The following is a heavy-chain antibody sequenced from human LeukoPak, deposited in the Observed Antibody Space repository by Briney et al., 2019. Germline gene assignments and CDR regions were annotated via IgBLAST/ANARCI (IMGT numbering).Heavy chain of an antibody. J-gene: IGHJ6*02. CDR1: GYTFSSYR. V-gene: IGHV3-74*01. Sequence: GGSLRLSCAASGYTFSSYRMHWVSQAPGKGLVWVSRITGDGSSARYADSVKGRFTISRDNAKNTLYPQLNSLRAEDTAVYYCARGFPYCSAGSCYYGLDVWGPGTTVTVSS. CDR3: ARGFPYCSAGSCYYGLDV. D-gene: IGHD2-15*01. CDR2: ITGDGSSA.